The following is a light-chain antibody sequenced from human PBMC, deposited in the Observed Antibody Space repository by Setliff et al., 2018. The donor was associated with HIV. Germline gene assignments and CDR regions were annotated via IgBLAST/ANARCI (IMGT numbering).Light chain of an antibody. CDR2: EVR. V-gene: IGLV2-14*03. Sequence: QSVLTQPASVSGSPGQSITISCTGTGSDVGGYNYVSWYQQHPGKAPKLIIYEVRHRPSGVSNRFSGSKSGNTASLTISGLQAEDEADYYCSSYAITNTRPFGTGTKV. CDR1: GSDVGGYNY. J-gene: IGLJ1*01. CDR3: SSYAITNTRP.